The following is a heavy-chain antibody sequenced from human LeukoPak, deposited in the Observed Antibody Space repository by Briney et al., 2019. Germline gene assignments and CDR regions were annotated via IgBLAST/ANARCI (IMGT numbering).Heavy chain of an antibody. D-gene: IGHD4-17*01. CDR1: GGSISSYY. CDR3: AAYGGNSWGFDY. J-gene: IGHJ4*02. V-gene: IGHV4-59*01. Sequence: SETLSLTCTVSGGSISSYYWSWIRQPPGKGLEWIGYIYYSGSTNYNPSLKSRVTILVDTSKNQFSLKLSSVTAADTAVYYCAAYGGNSWGFDYWGQGTLVTVSS. CDR2: IYYSGST.